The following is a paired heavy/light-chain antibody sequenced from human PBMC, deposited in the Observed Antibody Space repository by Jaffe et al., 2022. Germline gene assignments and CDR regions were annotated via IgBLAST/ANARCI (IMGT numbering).Light chain of an antibody. V-gene: IGKV3-20*01. CDR2: GVS. CDR3: QQYTTSPPYT. CDR1: QSVSSSY. J-gene: IGKJ2*01. Sequence: EIVLTQSPGTLSLSPGERATLSCRASQSVSSSYLAWYQQKFGQAPRLLIYGVSSRATGIPDRFSGSGSGTDFTLTISRLEPEDFAVYYCQQYTTSPPYTFGQGTKLEIK.
Heavy chain of an antibody. Sequence: VQLVESGGGLVQPGGSLRLSCVASGFTFAGYWMHWVRQAPGKGLEWVSCITPDAGTIGYADSVKGRFTISRDNAQETLYLQMNSLRADDTALYYCVKDGSHGEFDYWGQGTLVTVSS. CDR1: GFTFAGYW. CDR2: ITPDAGTI. CDR3: VKDGSHGEFDY. D-gene: IGHD4-17*01. J-gene: IGHJ4*02. V-gene: IGHV3-74*01.